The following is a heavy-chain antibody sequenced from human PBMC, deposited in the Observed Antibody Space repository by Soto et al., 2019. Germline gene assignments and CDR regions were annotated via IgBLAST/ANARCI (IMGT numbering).Heavy chain of an antibody. J-gene: IGHJ6*02. CDR1: GGSISSSNW. CDR3: AHSSLAVAFYYYYGMDV. CDR2: IYHSGST. D-gene: IGHD6-19*01. V-gene: IGHV4-4*02. Sequence: PSETLSLTCAVSGGSISSSNWWSCVRQPPGKGLEWIGEIYHSGSTNYNPSLKSRVTISVDKSKNQFSLKLSSVTAADTATYYCAHSSLAVAFYYYYGMDVWGQGTTVTVSS.